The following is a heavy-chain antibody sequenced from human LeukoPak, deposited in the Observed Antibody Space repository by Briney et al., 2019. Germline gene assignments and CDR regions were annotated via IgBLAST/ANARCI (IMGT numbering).Heavy chain of an antibody. V-gene: IGHV3-23*01. J-gene: IGHJ4*02. CDR2: MSGSGGST. CDR1: GFSFSSYA. CDR3: AKVGSSSGWYGGFGN. Sequence: GGSLRLSCAASGFSFSSYAMSWVRQAPGEGLEWVSGMSGSGGSTYYVDSVKGRFTISRDSSKKSLYLQMNSLRVEDTAVYYCAKVGSSSGWYGGFGNWGQGTLVTVSS. D-gene: IGHD6-19*01.